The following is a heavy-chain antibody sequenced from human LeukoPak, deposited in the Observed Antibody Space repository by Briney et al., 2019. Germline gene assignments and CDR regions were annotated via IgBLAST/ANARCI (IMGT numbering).Heavy chain of an antibody. CDR2: IYYSGST. J-gene: IGHJ3*02. CDR1: GGSISSYY. CDR3: AKSNGYGLVDI. V-gene: IGHV4-59*01. D-gene: IGHD3-10*01. Sequence: PSETLSLTCTVSGGSISSYYWSWIRQPPGKGLEWIGYIYYSGSTNYNPSLKSRVTISVDTSKSQFSLKLTSVTAADTAVYYCAKSNGYGLVDIWGQGTVVTVSS.